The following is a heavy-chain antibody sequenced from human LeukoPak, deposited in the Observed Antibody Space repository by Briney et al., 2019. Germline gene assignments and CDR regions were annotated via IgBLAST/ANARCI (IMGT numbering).Heavy chain of an antibody. CDR3: NANYDTSDY. D-gene: IGHD3-9*01. V-gene: IGHV3-15*01. J-gene: IGHJ4*02. CDR2: IKSKTDGGTT. CDR1: GFTFSDYG. Sequence: GGSLRLSCAVSGFTFSDYGMHWVRQAPGKGLEWVGRIKSKTDGGTTDYAAPVRGRFTISRDDSKNTLYLQMNSLRTEDTAVYYCNANYDTSDYWGQGTLVTVSS.